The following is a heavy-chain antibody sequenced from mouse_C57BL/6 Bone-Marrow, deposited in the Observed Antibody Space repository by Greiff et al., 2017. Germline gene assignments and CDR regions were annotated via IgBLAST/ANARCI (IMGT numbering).Heavy chain of an antibody. Sequence: QVQLQQPGAELVKPGASVKMSCKASGYTFTSYWITCVKQRPGQGLEWIGDIYPTSGRTNYNEKFKSKAILTVDTSSNTAYMLLSSLTSEDSAVFYCARSGPLGRSFDYWGQGTTLTVSS. CDR1: GYTFTSYW. D-gene: IGHD4-1*01. CDR3: ARSGPLGRSFDY. V-gene: IGHV1-55*01. J-gene: IGHJ2*01. CDR2: IYPTSGRT.